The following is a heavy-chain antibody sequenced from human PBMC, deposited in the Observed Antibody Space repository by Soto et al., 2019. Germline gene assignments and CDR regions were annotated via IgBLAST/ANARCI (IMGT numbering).Heavy chain of an antibody. D-gene: IGHD1-26*01. Sequence: PGGSLRLSCAASGFTFTTYWMTWVRQGPGVGLEWLANINQDGGAKFYADSVKGRFITSRDNARNTVYLQMNSLEAEDTAVYYCAKLPWEVAPSWGQGTLVTVSS. J-gene: IGHJ5*02. CDR2: INQDGGAK. CDR1: GFTFTTYW. V-gene: IGHV3-7*01. CDR3: AKLPWEVAPS.